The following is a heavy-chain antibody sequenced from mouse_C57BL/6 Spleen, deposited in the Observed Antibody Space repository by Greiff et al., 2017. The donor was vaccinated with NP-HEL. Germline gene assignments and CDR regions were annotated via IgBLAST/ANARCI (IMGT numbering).Heavy chain of an antibody. D-gene: IGHD3-3*01. CDR1: GFTFSDYY. CDR3: ARDLADWYFDV. CDR2: INYDGSST. V-gene: IGHV5-16*01. Sequence: EVKLMESEGGLVQPGSSMKLSCTASGFTFSDYYMAWVRQVPEKGLEWVANINYDGSSTYYLDSLKSRFIISRDNAKNILYLQMSSLKSEDTATYYCARDLADWYFDVWGTGTTVTVSS. J-gene: IGHJ1*03.